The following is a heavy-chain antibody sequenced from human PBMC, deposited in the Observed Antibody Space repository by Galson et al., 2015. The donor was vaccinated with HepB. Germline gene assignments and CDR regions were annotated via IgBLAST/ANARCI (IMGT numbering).Heavy chain of an antibody. J-gene: IGHJ6*02. CDR1: GFTFSSYS. CDR3: AKHHYYDGSGYPAEVYYYYYYGMDV. D-gene: IGHD3-22*01. Sequence: SLRLSCAASGFTFSSYSMNWVRQAPGKGLEWVSSISSSSSYIYYADSVKGRFTISRDSSKNTLYLQMNSLRAEDTAVYYCAKHHYYDGSGYPAEVYYYYYYGMDVWGQGTTVTVSS. CDR2: ISSSSSYI. V-gene: IGHV3-21*04.